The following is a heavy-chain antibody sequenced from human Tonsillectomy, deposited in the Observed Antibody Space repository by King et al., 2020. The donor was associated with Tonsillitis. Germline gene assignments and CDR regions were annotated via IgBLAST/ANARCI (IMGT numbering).Heavy chain of an antibody. CDR2: INHSGST. J-gene: IGHJ4*02. CDR1: GGSFSGYY. V-gene: IGHV4-34*01. Sequence: VQLQQWGAGLLKPSETLSLTCAVYGGSFSGYYWSWIRQPPGKGLEWIGEINHSGSTNHNPSLKSRVTISVDTSKNQFSLKLSSVTAADTAVYYCARGPARRAASTTVTTVPFDYWGQGTLVTVSS. CDR3: ARGPARRAASTTVTTVPFDY. D-gene: IGHD4-11*01.